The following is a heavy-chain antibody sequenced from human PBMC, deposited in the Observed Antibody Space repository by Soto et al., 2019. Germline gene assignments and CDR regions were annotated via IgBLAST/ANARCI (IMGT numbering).Heavy chain of an antibody. CDR2: ISYSGNT. D-gene: IGHD3-3*01. V-gene: IGHV4-39*07. CDR3: ASGEIGDTISGVPTVAYYYGLDV. J-gene: IGHJ6*02. CDR1: GGSISSGSYY. Sequence: SETLSLTCTVSGGSISSGSYYWGWIRQPPGKGLEWIGSISYSGNTYYNPSLKSRVTISIDTSKNLFSLKLTSVTAADTGVYYCASGEIGDTISGVPTVAYYYGLDVWAQGTTVTVSS.